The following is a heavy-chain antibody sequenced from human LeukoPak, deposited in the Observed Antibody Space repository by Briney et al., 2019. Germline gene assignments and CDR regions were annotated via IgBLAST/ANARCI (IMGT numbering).Heavy chain of an antibody. J-gene: IGHJ4*02. V-gene: IGHV3-21*01. CDR3: ARSSYYYDSSGYYLGRYYFDY. D-gene: IGHD3-22*01. Sequence: GGSLRLSCAASGFTFSSYSMNWVRQAPGKGLEWVSSISSSSSYIYYADLVKGRFTISRDNAKNSLYLQMNSLGAEDTAVYYCARSSYYYDSSGYYLGRYYFDYWGQGTLVTVSS. CDR2: ISSSSSYI. CDR1: GFTFSSYS.